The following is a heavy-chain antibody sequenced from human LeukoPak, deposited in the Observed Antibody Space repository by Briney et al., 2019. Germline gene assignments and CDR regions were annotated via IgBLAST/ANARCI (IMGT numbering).Heavy chain of an antibody. CDR1: GYTFTGYY. J-gene: IGHJ4*02. D-gene: IGHD2-15*01. V-gene: IGHV1-2*02. CDR2: INPNSGGT. Sequence: GASVKVSCKASGYTFTGYYMHWVRQAPGQGLEWMGWINPNSGGTNYAQKFQGRVTMTRDTSISTAYMELSRLRSDDTAVYYCARVHLPSLLGYCSGGSCYGPDYWGQGTLVTVSS. CDR3: ARVHLPSLLGYCSGGSCYGPDY.